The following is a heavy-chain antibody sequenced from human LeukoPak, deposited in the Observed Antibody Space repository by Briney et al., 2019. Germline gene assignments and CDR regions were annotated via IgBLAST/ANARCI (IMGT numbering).Heavy chain of an antibody. Sequence: GESLKISCKGSGYTFPSYWIGWVRQMPGKGLEWMGVIYPGDSDTRYSPSFQGQVTIPADKSISTVYLQWGSLKASDTAMYYCARQPGAGWFDPWGQGTLVTVSS. D-gene: IGHD3-10*01. CDR1: GYTFPSYW. CDR3: ARQPGAGWFDP. V-gene: IGHV5-51*01. J-gene: IGHJ5*02. CDR2: IYPGDSDT.